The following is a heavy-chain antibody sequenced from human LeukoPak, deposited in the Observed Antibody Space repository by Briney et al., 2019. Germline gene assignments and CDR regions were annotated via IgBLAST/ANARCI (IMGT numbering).Heavy chain of an antibody. Sequence: GGSLRLSCAASGFTFSSYAMSWVRQAPGKGLEWVSAISGSGGSTYYADSVKGRFTISRDNSMNTLYLQMNSLRAEDTAVYYCAKRDDFWSGYTDYWGQGTLVTVSS. J-gene: IGHJ4*02. CDR3: AKRDDFWSGYTDY. V-gene: IGHV3-23*01. D-gene: IGHD3-3*01. CDR1: GFTFSSYA. CDR2: ISGSGGST.